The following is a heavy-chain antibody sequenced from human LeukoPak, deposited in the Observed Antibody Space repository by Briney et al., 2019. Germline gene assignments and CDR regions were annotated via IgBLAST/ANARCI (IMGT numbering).Heavy chain of an antibody. CDR3: AILDGASSSVDH. J-gene: IGHJ4*02. CDR2: ISSSSSTI. CDR1: GFTFSSYS. V-gene: IGHV3-48*01. Sequence: GGSLRLSCAASGFTFSSYSMNWVRQAPGKGLEWVSYISSSSSTIYYADSVKGRFTISRDNAKNSLYLQMNRLRAEETVYYCSAILDGASSSVDHWGQGALVTVSS.